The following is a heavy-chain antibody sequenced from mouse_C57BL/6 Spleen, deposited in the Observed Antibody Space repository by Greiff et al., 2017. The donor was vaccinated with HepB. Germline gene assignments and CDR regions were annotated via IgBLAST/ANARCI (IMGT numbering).Heavy chain of an antibody. D-gene: IGHD1-1*01. V-gene: IGHV1-64*01. CDR2: IHPNSGST. CDR3: ARKENYGSPWFAY. Sequence: QVQLKQPGAELVKPGASVKLSCKASGYTFTSYWMHWVKQRPGQGLEWIGMIHPNSGSTNYNEKFKSKATLTVDKSSSTAYMQLSSLTSEDSAVYYCARKENYGSPWFAYWGQGTLVTVSA. J-gene: IGHJ3*01. CDR1: GYTFTSYW.